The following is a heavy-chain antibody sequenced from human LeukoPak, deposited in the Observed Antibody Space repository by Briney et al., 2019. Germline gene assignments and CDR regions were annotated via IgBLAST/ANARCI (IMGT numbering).Heavy chain of an antibody. J-gene: IGHJ4*02. Sequence: SVKVSCKASGGTFSSYAISWVRQALGQGLEWMGGVIPIFGTANYAQKFQGRVTITADESTSTAYMELSSLRSEDTAVYYCARSGTYYDILTGYSPFDYWGQGTLVTVSS. D-gene: IGHD3-9*01. CDR3: ARSGTYYDILTGYSPFDY. V-gene: IGHV1-69*01. CDR1: GGTFSSYA. CDR2: VIPIFGTA.